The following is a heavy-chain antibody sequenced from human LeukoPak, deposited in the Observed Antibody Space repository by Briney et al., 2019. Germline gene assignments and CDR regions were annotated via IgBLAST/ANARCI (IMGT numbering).Heavy chain of an antibody. J-gene: IGHJ4*02. D-gene: IGHD1-26*01. CDR2: ISSSSSYI. V-gene: IGHV3-21*01. CDR3: ARDLEGWELPI. Sequence: GGSLRLSCAGSGFTFRSYSMNWVRQAPGKGLEWVSSISSSSSYIYYADSVKGRFTISRDNAKNSLYLQMNSLRAEDTAVYYCARDLEGWELPIWGQGTLVTVSS. CDR1: GFTFRSYS.